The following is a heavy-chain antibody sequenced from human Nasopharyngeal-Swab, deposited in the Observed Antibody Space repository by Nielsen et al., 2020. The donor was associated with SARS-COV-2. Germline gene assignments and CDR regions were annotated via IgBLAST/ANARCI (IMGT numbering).Heavy chain of an antibody. V-gene: IGHV3-7*01. CDR2: IKQDGSEK. Sequence: GESLKISCAASGFTFSRYWMSWVRQAPGGGLEWVANIKQDGSEKYYVDSVKGRITISRDNAKNSLYLQMNSLRAEDTAVYYCARTVKLVGSTTCYDYWGQGTLVTVSS. J-gene: IGHJ4*02. D-gene: IGHD2-2*01. CDR1: GFTFSRYW. CDR3: ARTVKLVGSTTCYDY.